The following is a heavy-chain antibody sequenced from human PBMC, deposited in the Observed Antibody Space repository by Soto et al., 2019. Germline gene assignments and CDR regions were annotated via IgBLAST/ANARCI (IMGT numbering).Heavy chain of an antibody. Sequence: QVQLQESGPGLVKPSQTLSLTCTVSGGSISSGAYYWSWIRQHPGKGLEWIGYISYSGSTYYNPSLKSRVSISVDTSKNQFSLKLSSVTAADTAVYYCARVVQLWYHCDYCGQGTLVTVSS. CDR2: ISYSGST. J-gene: IGHJ4*02. D-gene: IGHD5-18*01. CDR3: ARVVQLWYHCDY. CDR1: GGSISSGAYY. V-gene: IGHV4-31*03.